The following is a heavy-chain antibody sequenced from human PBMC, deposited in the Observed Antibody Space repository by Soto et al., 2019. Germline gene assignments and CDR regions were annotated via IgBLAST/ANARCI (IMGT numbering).Heavy chain of an antibody. D-gene: IGHD3-10*01. CDR3: ARHYGSTHYYYMDV. J-gene: IGHJ6*03. V-gene: IGHV4-39*01. Sequence: SETLSLTCTVSGCSISSTIYYWGWIRQPPGKGLEWIGSIYYSGSTYYNPSLKSRVTISADTSNNQFSLKLTSVTAADTAVYYCARHYGSTHYYYMDVWGKGTTVTVSS. CDR2: IYYSGST. CDR1: GCSISSTIYY.